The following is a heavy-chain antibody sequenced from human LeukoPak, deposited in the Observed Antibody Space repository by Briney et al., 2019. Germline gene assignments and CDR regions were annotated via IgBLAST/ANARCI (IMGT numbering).Heavy chain of an antibody. CDR2: ISVSGDST. J-gene: IGHJ3*01. Sequence: GGSLRLSCAASGFTFSSYAMSWVRQAPGQGLEWVSVISVSGDSTYYADSVKGRFTISRDNSKNTLYLQMNSLRAEDTAVYYCAKNRDSSCFYQDVLVFGGQGTMATV. V-gene: IGHV3-23*01. CDR1: GFTFSSYA. CDR3: AKNRDSSCFYQDVLVF. D-gene: IGHD3-22*01.